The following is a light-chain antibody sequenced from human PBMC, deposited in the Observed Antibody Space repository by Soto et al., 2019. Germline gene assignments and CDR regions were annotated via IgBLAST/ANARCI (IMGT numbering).Light chain of an antibody. V-gene: IGKV2-30*02. CDR1: QSLVHSDGIAY. CDR2: KVS. CDR3: MQGTPWPIT. Sequence: DVMTKSPLSLPVTLGQPASISCRSNQSLVHSDGIAYFSWFQQRPGRSPRRLIYKVSNRDSGVPARFSGSGSGTDFALKISRVEAEDVGVYYCMQGTPWPITFGQGTRLEI. J-gene: IGKJ5*01.